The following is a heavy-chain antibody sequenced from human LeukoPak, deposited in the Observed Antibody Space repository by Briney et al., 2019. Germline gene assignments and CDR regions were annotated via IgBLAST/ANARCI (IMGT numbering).Heavy chain of an antibody. D-gene: IGHD6-13*01. J-gene: IGHJ3*02. CDR1: GGSISSGSYY. CDR3: ASLSSWYAFDI. V-gene: IGHV4-61*02. CDR2: IYTSGST. Sequence: PSQTLSLTCTVSGGSISSGSYYWSWIRQPAGKGLEWIGRIYTSGSTNYNPSLKSRVTISLDTSKNQFSLKLSSVTAADTAVYYCASLSSWYAFDIWGQGTMVTVSS.